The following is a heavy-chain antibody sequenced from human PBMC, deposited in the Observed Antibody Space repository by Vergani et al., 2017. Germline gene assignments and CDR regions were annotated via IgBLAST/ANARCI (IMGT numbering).Heavy chain of an antibody. V-gene: IGHV4-39*01. CDR2: IYYSGST. CDR3: ASGLVGWATQNWFDP. Sequence: QLQLQESGPGLVKPSETLSLTCTVSGGSIRSSSYYWGWIRQPPGKGLEWIGSIYYSGSTYYNPSLKSRVTISVDTSKNQFSLKLSSVTAADTAVYYCASGLVGWATQNWFDPWGQGTLVTVSS. CDR1: GGSIRSSSYY. D-gene: IGHD2-2*03. J-gene: IGHJ5*02.